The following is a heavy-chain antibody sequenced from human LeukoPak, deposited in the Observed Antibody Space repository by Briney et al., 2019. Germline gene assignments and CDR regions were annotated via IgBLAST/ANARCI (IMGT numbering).Heavy chain of an antibody. Sequence: SVKVSCKASGYTFTGYYMHWVRQAPGPGLEWRGGINPNSGGTHYAPKFQGRVTMTRDTSISTAYMELSRLRSDDTAVYYCARDPPYGDYEFDYWGQGTLVTVSS. D-gene: IGHD4-17*01. CDR3: ARDPPYGDYEFDY. V-gene: IGHV1-2*02. CDR2: INPNSGGT. CDR1: GYTFTGYY. J-gene: IGHJ4*02.